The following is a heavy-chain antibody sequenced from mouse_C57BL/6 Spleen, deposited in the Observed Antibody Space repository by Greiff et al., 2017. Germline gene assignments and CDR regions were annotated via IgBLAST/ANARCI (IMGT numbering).Heavy chain of an antibody. CDR2: ISYSGST. J-gene: IGHJ1*03. Sequence: DVQLQESGPGMVKPSQSLSLTCTVTGYSITSGYDWHWIRHFPGNKLEWMGYISYSGSTNYNPSLKSRISITHDTSKNHFFLKLNSVTTEDTATYYCARDRGYGSSGYFDVWGTGTTVTVSS. D-gene: IGHD1-1*01. CDR1: GYSITSGYD. V-gene: IGHV3-1*01. CDR3: ARDRGYGSSGYFDV.